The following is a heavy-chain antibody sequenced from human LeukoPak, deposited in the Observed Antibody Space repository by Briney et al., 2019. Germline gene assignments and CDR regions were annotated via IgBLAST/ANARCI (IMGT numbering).Heavy chain of an antibody. D-gene: IGHD3-10*01. Sequence: MXXVRQAPGKGLEWVSGISKSGGSSYYADSVKGRFTISRDNSKNTLYLQMNSLRAEDTAVYYCAKEKEFYFDNWGQGALVTVSS. CDR3: AKEKEFYFDN. CDR2: ISKSGGSS. V-gene: IGHV3-23*01. J-gene: IGHJ4*02.